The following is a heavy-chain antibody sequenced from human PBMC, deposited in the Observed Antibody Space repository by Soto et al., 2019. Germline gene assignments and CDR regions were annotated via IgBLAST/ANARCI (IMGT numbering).Heavy chain of an antibody. J-gene: IGHJ4*02. CDR1: GGTFKTYT. CDR3: ATWRTYSGSYCFDY. V-gene: IGHV1-69*01. CDR2: IIPMYDSA. Sequence: QVQLVQSGAELKKPGSSVNVSCAASGGTFKTYTINWVRQAPGQGLEWIGQIIPMYDSANYAQRFQGRVTISADQSTNIAYMELSGLRSEDTDLYYCATWRTYSGSYCFDYWGQETLVSVSS. D-gene: IGHD1-26*01.